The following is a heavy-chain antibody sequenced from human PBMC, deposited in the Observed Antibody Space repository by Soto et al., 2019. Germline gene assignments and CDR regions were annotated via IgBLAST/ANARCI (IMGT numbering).Heavy chain of an antibody. Sequence: EVQLLESGGGLVQPGGSLRLSCAASGFMFSSYAMTWVRQAPGKGLEWVSSISGSGGSRYYAGSGKGRFTISRDNSRNTLYLQINSLRADDTAVYYCAKETYFDVLSTNGFDPWGQGTLVTVSS. CDR2: ISGSGGSR. J-gene: IGHJ5*02. CDR1: GFMFSSYA. D-gene: IGHD3-9*01. V-gene: IGHV3-23*01. CDR3: AKETYFDVLSTNGFDP.